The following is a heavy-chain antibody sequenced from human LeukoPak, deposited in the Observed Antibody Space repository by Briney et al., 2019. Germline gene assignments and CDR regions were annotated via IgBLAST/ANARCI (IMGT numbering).Heavy chain of an antibody. CDR2: INWNDDK. Sequence: SGPALVKPTQTLTLTCTFSGFSLTTTGMCVSWIRQPPGKALGWLARINWNDDKFYSTSLKTRLSISKDTSKNQVVLTVTNMDPVDTATYFCARNALGSHFDYWGQGTLVTVSS. D-gene: IGHD3-16*01. CDR1: GFSLTTTGMC. CDR3: ARNALGSHFDY. V-gene: IGHV2-70*17. J-gene: IGHJ4*02.